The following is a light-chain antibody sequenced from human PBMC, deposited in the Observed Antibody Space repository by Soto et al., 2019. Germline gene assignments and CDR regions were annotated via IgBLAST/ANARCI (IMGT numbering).Light chain of an antibody. CDR3: QQYGSSPLS. CDR1: QSVGSS. V-gene: IGKV3-15*01. CDR2: GAN. Sequence: ETVMTQSPATLSVSPWEVATLSCRASQSVGSSLAWYQHKPGQAPRLLIYGANTRATGIPARFSGSGSGTEFTLTISRLEPEDFAVYYCQQYGSSPLSFGGGTKVDIK. J-gene: IGKJ4*01.